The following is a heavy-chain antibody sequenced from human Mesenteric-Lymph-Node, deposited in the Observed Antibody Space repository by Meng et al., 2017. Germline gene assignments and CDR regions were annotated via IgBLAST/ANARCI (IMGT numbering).Heavy chain of an antibody. J-gene: IGHJ6*02. Sequence: GESLKISCTASGFTFGDYAMSWFRQAPGKGLEWVGFIRSKAYGGTTEYAASVKGRFTISRDDSKSIAYLQMNSLKTEDTAVYYCTREVGDGYYYYYGMDVWGQGTTVTVSS. CDR2: IRSKAYGGTT. D-gene: IGHD3-16*01. CDR3: TREVGDGYYYYYGMDV. CDR1: GFTFGDYA. V-gene: IGHV3-49*03.